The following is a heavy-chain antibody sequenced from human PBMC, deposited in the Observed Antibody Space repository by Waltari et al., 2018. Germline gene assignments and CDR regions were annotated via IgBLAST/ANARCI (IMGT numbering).Heavy chain of an antibody. CDR2: INTNTGNP. CDR3: ARARLSITMVQGVTKSRNWFDP. V-gene: IGHV7-4-1*02. CDR1: GYTFTSYA. D-gene: IGHD3-10*01. J-gene: IGHJ5*02. Sequence: QVQLVQSGSELKKPGASVKVSCKASGYTFTSYAMNWVRQAPGQGLEWMGWINTNTGNPTDAQGFTGRFVFSLDTSVSTAYLQISSLKAEDTAVYYCARARLSITMVQGVTKSRNWFDPWGQGTLVTVSS.